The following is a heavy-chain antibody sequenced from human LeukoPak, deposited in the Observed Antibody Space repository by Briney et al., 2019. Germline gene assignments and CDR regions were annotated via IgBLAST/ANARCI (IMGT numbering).Heavy chain of an antibody. CDR1: GGSISIYY. CDR2: LYTSRIT. J-gene: IGHJ4*02. CDR3: ARGPPAALDY. V-gene: IGHV4-4*07. D-gene: IGHD2-15*01. Sequence: SETLSLTCPVYGGSISIYYWSWIRLPAGKGMEWIGCLYTSRITTYNTSLKSRVTMSVDTSKNQFSLKLSSVTAADTAVYYCARGPPAALDYWGQGTLVTVSS.